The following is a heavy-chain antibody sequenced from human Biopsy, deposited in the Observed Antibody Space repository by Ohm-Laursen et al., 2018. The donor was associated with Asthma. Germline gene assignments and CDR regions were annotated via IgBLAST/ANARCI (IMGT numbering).Heavy chain of an antibody. CDR2: IKHDGTEK. V-gene: IGHV3-7*01. CDR1: GFTFSHYN. J-gene: IGHJ1*01. CDR3: ARTFHFWSPYHAEHYQL. D-gene: IGHD3-3*02. Sequence: SLRLSCAASGFTFSHYNMNWVRQVPGKGLEWVANIKHDGTEKNHVDSLKGRFTISRDNAKNSLYLQMNRLRAEDTAVYYCARTFHFWSPYHAEHYQLWGQGTLVTVPS.